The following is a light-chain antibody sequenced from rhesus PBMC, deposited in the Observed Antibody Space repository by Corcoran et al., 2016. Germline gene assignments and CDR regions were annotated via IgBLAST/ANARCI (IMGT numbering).Light chain of an antibody. CDR1: QGISRW. V-gene: IGKV1-22*01. CDR2: KAA. J-gene: IGKJ3*01. Sequence: DIQMTQSPSSLSAIVGDTVTISCRASQGISRWLAWYQQTPGKAPKLLIYKAASLQSGVPSRFSGSGTGKDFTLTISSLQSEDFATYYCQHYRSRPPTFGPGTKLDIK. CDR3: QHYRSRPPT.